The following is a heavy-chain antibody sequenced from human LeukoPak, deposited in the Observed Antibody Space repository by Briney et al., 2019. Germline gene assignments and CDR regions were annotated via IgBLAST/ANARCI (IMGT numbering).Heavy chain of an antibody. V-gene: IGHV3-30*04. Sequence: GGSLRLSCAASGFTFSSYAMHWVRQAPGKGLEWVAVISYDGSNKYYADSVKGRFTISRDNSKNTLYLQMNSLRAEDTALYYCAKAYGSGSYPLWGQGTLVTVSS. CDR2: ISYDGSNK. CDR3: AKAYGSGSYPL. D-gene: IGHD3-10*01. CDR1: GFTFSSYA. J-gene: IGHJ4*02.